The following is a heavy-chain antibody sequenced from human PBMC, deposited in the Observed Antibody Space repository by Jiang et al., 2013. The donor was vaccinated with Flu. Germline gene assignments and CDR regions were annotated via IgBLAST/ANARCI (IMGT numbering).Heavy chain of an antibody. CDR2: INQDGSEK. J-gene: IGHJ4*02. CDR3: ARGGNYRIDY. D-gene: IGHD4-11*01. V-gene: IGHV3-7*01. Sequence: WVANINQDGSEKYYVDSVKGRFTISRDNAKNSLYLQMNSLRAEDTAVYYCARGGNYRIDYWGQGTLVTVSS.